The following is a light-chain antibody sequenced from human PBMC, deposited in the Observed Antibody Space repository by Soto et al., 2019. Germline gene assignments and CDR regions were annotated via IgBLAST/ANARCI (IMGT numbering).Light chain of an antibody. J-gene: IGKJ1*01. CDR2: GAS. Sequence: EIVLTQSPGTLSLSPGERATLSCRASQSVSSNYLAWYQRKPGQAPRLLIYGASSRAIDIPNRFSGSGSGTGFTLTITRLEPEDFAVYYCQQYGSSPPTFGHGTKVEI. CDR3: QQYGSSPPT. V-gene: IGKV3-20*01. CDR1: QSVSSNY.